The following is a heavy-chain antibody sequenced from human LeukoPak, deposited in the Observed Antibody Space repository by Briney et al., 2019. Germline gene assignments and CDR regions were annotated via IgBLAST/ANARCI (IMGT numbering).Heavy chain of an antibody. CDR2: IYYSGST. CDR3: AGKTMGATDY. J-gene: IGHJ4*02. V-gene: IGHV4-59*01. CDR1: GGSISSYY. Sequence: PSETLSLTCTVSGGSISSYYWSWIRQPPGKGLEWIGYIYYSGSTNYNPSLKSRVTISVDTSKNQFSLKLSSVTAADTAVYYCAGKTMGATDYWGQGTLVTVSS. D-gene: IGHD1-26*01.